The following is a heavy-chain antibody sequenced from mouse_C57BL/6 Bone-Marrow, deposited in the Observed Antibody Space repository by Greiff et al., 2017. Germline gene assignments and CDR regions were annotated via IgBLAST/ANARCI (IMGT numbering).Heavy chain of an antibody. J-gene: IGHJ3*01. CDR2: INPNKGGT. CDR1: GYTFTDYY. D-gene: IGHD2-3*01. CDR3: ARGGLLGWCAY. Sequence: EVKLMESGPELVKPGASVKISCKASGYTFTDYYMNWVKQSHGKSLEWIGDINPNKGGTSYNQKFKGKATLTVDKSSSTAYMELRSLTSEDSAVYYCARGGLLGWCAYWGQETLVTVSA. V-gene: IGHV1-26*01.